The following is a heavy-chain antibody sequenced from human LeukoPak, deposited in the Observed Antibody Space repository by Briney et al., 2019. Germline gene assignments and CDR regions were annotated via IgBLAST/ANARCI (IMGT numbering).Heavy chain of an antibody. V-gene: IGHV4-30-4*01. CDR1: GGSISSGDYY. D-gene: IGHD3-10*01. CDR3: ASYYYGSGSSNFDY. CDR2: IYYSGST. Sequence: SETLSLTCTVSGGSISSGDYYWSWIRQPPGKGLEWIGYIYYSGSTYYNPSLKSRVTISVDTSKNQFSLKLSSVTAADTAVYYCASYYYGSGSSNFDYWGQGTLVTVSS. J-gene: IGHJ4*02.